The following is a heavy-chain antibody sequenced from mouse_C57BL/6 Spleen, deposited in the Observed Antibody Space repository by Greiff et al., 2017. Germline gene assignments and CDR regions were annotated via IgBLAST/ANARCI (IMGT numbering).Heavy chain of an antibody. D-gene: IGHD2-4*01. CDR3: AREDDYDWFAY. Sequence: VQLQQSGAELANPGASVKLSCKASGYTFTSYWMHWVKQRPGKGLEWLGYINPSSGSTKYNQKFKDKATLTADKSSSTAYMQLSSLTYEDSAVYYCAREDDYDWFAYWGQGTLVTVSA. V-gene: IGHV1-7*01. CDR1: GYTFTSYW. CDR2: INPSSGST. J-gene: IGHJ3*01.